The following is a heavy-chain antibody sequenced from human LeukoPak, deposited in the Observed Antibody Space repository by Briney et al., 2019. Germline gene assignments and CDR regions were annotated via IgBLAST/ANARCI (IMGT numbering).Heavy chain of an antibody. CDR1: GASISSDAYY. CDR2: INHSGST. CDR3: ARVCLRNSQLWSCRPFDY. J-gene: IGHJ4*02. D-gene: IGHD5-18*01. V-gene: IGHV4-30-2*01. Sequence: SQTLSLTCTVSGASISSDAYYWSWIRQPPGKGLEWIGEINHSGSTNYNPSLKSRVTISVDTSKNQFSLKLSSVTAADTAVYYCARVCLRNSQLWSCRPFDYWGQGTLVTVSS.